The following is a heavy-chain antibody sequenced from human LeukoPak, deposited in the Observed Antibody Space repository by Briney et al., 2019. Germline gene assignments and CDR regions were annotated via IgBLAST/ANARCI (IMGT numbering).Heavy chain of an antibody. CDR2: ISGSGGST. Sequence: GGSLRLSCAASGFTFSSYAMSWVRQAPGKGLEWVSAISGSGGSTYYADSVKGRFIISRDNSKNTLYLRMNSLRAEDTAVDYCAKDRGDYGDYDIFDYWGQGTLVTVSS. CDR1: GFTFSSYA. J-gene: IGHJ4*02. D-gene: IGHD4-17*01. V-gene: IGHV3-23*01. CDR3: AKDRGDYGDYDIFDY.